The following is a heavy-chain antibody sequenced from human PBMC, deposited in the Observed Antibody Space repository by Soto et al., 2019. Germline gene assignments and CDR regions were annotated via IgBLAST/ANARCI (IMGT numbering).Heavy chain of an antibody. J-gene: IGHJ4*02. V-gene: IGHV3-64D*08. CDR1: GFTFSSYG. CDR2: ITYNGGST. D-gene: IGHD6-19*01. Sequence: EVQLVESGGGLVQSGGSLRLSCPASGFTFSSYGMHWVRQAPGKGLEYVSAITYNGGSTNYADSVKARFTISRDNSKNTLYLQMSSLRAEDTAVYYCAVVAGSYYLDCWGQGTLVTVSS. CDR3: AVVAGSYYLDC.